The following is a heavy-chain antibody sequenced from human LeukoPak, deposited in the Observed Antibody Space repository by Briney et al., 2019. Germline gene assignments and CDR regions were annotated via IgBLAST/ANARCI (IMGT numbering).Heavy chain of an antibody. V-gene: IGHV4-59*01. D-gene: IGHD3-16*01. Sequence: SETLSLTCTVSGGSFSSYYWSWIRQPPGKGLEWIGYIYYSGSTNYNPSLKSRVTISVDTSKNQFSLKLSSVTAADTAVYCCARSLFGGALPNYFDYWGQGTLVTVSS. CDR2: IYYSGST. CDR1: GGSFSSYY. CDR3: ARSLFGGALPNYFDY. J-gene: IGHJ4*02.